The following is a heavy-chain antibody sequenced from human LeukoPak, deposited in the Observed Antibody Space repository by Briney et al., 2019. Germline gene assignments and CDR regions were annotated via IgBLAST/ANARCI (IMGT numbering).Heavy chain of an antibody. V-gene: IGHV3-7*01. CDR2: IKQDGSEK. CDR1: GFTFSSYW. CDR3: ASFGARYDILTGYSYYYGMDA. J-gene: IGHJ6*02. D-gene: IGHD3-9*01. Sequence: HPGGSLRLSCAASGFTFSSYWMSWVRQAPGQGLEWVANIKQDGSEKYYVDSVKGRFTISRDNAKNSLYLQMNSLRAEDTAVYYCASFGARYDILTGYSYYYGMDAWGQGTTVTVSS.